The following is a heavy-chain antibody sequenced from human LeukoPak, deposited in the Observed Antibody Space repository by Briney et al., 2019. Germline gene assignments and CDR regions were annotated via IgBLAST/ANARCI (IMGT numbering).Heavy chain of an antibody. CDR3: ARLNFRGGEALHFDS. J-gene: IGHJ4*02. V-gene: IGHV4-4*09. Sequence: SETLSLTCSVSGGSLTNYYWGWIRQPPGKGLEFIGYIHSDGTTNYDSSLQSRVAISLDTSKIHFSLRLYSVTAAVTALYFCARLNFRGGEALHFDSWGQGTLVTVSS. CDR2: IHSDGTT. D-gene: IGHD3-16*01. CDR1: GGSLTNYY.